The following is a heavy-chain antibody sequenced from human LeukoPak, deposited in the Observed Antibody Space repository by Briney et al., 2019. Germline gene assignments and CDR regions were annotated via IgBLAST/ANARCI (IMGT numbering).Heavy chain of an antibody. CDR2: ISSSGSTI. D-gene: IGHD3-22*01. V-gene: IGHV3-48*03. CDR3: ARTSNYYDSSGYYFPIRFDY. Sequence: TGGSLRLSCAASGFTFSSYEMNWVRQAPGKGLEWVSYISSSGSTIYYADSVKGRFTISRDNAKNSLYLQMNSLRAEDTAVYCCARTSNYYDSSGYYFPIRFDYWGQGTLVTVSS. J-gene: IGHJ4*02. CDR1: GFTFSSYE.